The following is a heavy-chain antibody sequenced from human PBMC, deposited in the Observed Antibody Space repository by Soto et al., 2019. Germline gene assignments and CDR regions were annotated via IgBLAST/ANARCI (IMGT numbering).Heavy chain of an antibody. CDR1: GGSISSYY. CDR2: IYYSGST. D-gene: IGHD5-18*01. V-gene: IGHV4-59*01. CDR3: APHTLDTGMPSGY. Sequence: SETLSLTCTVSGGSISSYYWSWIRQPPGKGLEWIGYIYYSGSTNYNPSLKSRVTISVDTSKNQFSLKLSSVTADDTAVYYCAPHTLDTGMPSGYWGQGTLVTVSS. J-gene: IGHJ4*02.